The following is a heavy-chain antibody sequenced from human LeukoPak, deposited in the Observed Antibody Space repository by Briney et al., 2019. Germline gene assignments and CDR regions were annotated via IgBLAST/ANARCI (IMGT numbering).Heavy chain of an antibody. CDR2: ISGSGGST. D-gene: IGHD5-18*01. J-gene: IGHJ4*02. Sequence: GGSLRLSCAASGFTFSNYTMSWARQAPGKGLEWVSAISGSGGSTYYADSVKGRFTISRDNSKNTLYLQMNSLRAEDTAVYYCTKGTIWLPFDYWGQGTLVTVSS. CDR1: GFTFSNYT. V-gene: IGHV3-23*01. CDR3: TKGTIWLPFDY.